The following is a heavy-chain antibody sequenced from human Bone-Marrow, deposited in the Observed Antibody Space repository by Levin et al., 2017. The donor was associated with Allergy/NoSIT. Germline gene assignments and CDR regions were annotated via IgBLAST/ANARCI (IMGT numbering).Heavy chain of an antibody. Sequence: GESLKISCAASGFTFSSYWMSWVRQAPGKGLEWVANIKQDGSEKYYVDSVKGRFTISRDNAKNSLYLQMNSLRAEDTAVYYCARTHASLWFRELSYFDYWGQGTLVTVSS. CDR2: IKQDGSEK. D-gene: IGHD3-10*01. CDR3: ARTHASLWFRELSYFDY. V-gene: IGHV3-7*03. CDR1: GFTFSSYW. J-gene: IGHJ4*02.